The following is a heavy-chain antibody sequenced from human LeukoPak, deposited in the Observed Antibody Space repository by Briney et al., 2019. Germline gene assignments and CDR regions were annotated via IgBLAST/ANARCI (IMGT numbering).Heavy chain of an antibody. J-gene: IGHJ4*02. Sequence: GGSLRLSCAASGFTFSNAWMGWVRQAPGKGLEWVSNISGNNGNTYYADSVKGRFTISRDDSKNTLYLRMNSLRAEDTAVYYCAKSGLNRFDYWGQGTLVTVSS. CDR3: AKSGLNRFDY. V-gene: IGHV3-23*01. CDR1: GFTFSNAW. D-gene: IGHD2-15*01. CDR2: ISGNNGNT.